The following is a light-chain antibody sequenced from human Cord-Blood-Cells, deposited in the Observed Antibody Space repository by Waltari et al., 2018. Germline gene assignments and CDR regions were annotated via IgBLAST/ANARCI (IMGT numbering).Light chain of an antibody. Sequence: DIQMTQAPSSLSASVGDRVTITCQASRDISNYLHWYQQKPGKAPKLLTYDASNLETGVPSRFSGSGSGTDFTFTISSLQPEDIATYYCQQYDNLPYTFGQGTKLEIK. J-gene: IGKJ2*01. V-gene: IGKV1-33*01. CDR2: DAS. CDR1: RDISNY. CDR3: QQYDNLPYT.